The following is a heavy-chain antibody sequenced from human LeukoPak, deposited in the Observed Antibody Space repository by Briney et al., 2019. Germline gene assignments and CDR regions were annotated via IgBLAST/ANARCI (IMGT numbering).Heavy chain of an antibody. CDR3: ARTGGDTAPHYYFDY. D-gene: IGHD2-21*01. V-gene: IGHV1-2*04. CDR1: GYTFTGYY. J-gene: IGHJ4*02. CDR2: INPNSGGT. Sequence: GASVKVSCKASGYTFTGYYMHWVRQAPGQGLEWMGWINPNSGGTNYAQKFQGWVTMTRDTSISTAYMELSRLRSDDTAVYYCARTGGDTAPHYYFDYWGQGTLVTVSS.